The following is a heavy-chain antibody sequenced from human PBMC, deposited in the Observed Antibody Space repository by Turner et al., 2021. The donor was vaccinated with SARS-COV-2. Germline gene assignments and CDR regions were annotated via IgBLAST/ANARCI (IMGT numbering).Heavy chain of an antibody. J-gene: IGHJ4*02. D-gene: IGHD2-21*02. CDR2: FDPEDGET. V-gene: IGHV1-24*01. CDR1: GYTLIELS. CDR3: ATGYAYCGGDCSIHY. Sequence: QVQLVQSGAEVKKPGASVKVSCKVSGYTLIELSMHWVRQAPGKGLEWMGGFDPEDGETIYAQKFQGRVTKTEDTSTDTAYMEMSSLRSEDTAVYYCATGYAYCGGDCSIHYWGQGTLVTVSS.